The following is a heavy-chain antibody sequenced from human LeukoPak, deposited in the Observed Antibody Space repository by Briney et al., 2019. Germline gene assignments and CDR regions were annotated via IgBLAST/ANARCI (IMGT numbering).Heavy chain of an antibody. CDR1: GFTFSSYW. V-gene: IGHV3-74*01. CDR3: ARGPRYCSGGSCYCFY. D-gene: IGHD2-15*01. CDR2: INSDGSST. Sequence: GGSLRLSCAASGFTFSSYWLHWVRHAPGKGLVWVSCINSDGSSTSYADSVKGRFTISRDNAKNTLYLQMNSLRAEDTAVYYCARGPRYCSGGSCYCFYWGQGTLVTVSS. J-gene: IGHJ4*02.